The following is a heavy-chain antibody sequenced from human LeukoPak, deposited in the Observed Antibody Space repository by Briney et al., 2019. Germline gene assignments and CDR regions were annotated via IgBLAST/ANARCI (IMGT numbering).Heavy chain of an antibody. CDR3: ARGVGSSGWEMVNDY. V-gene: IGHV4-39*07. CDR1: GGSISSSSYY. J-gene: IGHJ4*02. CDR2: IYYSGST. D-gene: IGHD6-19*01. Sequence: SETLSLTCTVSGGSISSSSYYWGWIRQPPGKGLEWIGSIYYSGSTYYNPSLKSRVTISVDTSKNQFSLKLSSVTAADTAVYYCARGVGSSGWEMVNDYWGQGTLVTVSS.